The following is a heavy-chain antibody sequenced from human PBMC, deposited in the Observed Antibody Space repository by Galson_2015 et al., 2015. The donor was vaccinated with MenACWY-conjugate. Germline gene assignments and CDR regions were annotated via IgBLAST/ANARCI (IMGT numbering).Heavy chain of an antibody. D-gene: IGHD5/OR15-5a*01. Sequence: QSGAEVKKPGESLKISCKGSGYSFTKYWIAWVRQMPGKGLEWMGIIYPDDSDTTYSPSFQGQVTISVDKPISTAHLQWSTLTASDTATYYCARLSTMQYYYYMDVWGRGTTVSVSS. CDR3: ARLSTMQYYYYMDV. V-gene: IGHV5-51*01. CDR2: IYPDDSDT. CDR1: GYSFTKYW. J-gene: IGHJ6*03.